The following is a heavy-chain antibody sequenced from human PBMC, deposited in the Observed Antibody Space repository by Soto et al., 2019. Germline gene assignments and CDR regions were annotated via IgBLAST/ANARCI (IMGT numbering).Heavy chain of an antibody. D-gene: IGHD3-10*01. CDR2: ISWNSGSI. Sequence: GGSLRLSCAASGFTFDDYAMHWVRQAPGKGLEWVSGISWNSGSIGYADSVKGRFTISRDNAKNSLYLQMNSLRAEDTALYYCAKDMGGRDYYGSFQHWGQGTLVTVSS. CDR3: AKDMGGRDYYGSFQH. V-gene: IGHV3-9*01. CDR1: GFTFDDYA. J-gene: IGHJ1*01.